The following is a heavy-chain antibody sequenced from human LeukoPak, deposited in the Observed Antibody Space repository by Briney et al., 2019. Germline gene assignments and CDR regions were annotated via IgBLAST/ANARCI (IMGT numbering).Heavy chain of an antibody. V-gene: IGHV1-69*13. Sequence: SVKVSCKASGGTFSSYAISWVRQAPGQGLEWMGGIIPIFGTANYAQKFQGRVTITADESTSTAYMELSSLRSEDTAVYYCARDPGEGTCSSTSCYGDWYYYYGMDVWGKGTTVTVSS. CDR1: GGTFSSYA. CDR3: ARDPGEGTCSSTSCYGDWYYYYGMDV. J-gene: IGHJ6*04. D-gene: IGHD2-2*01. CDR2: IIPIFGTA.